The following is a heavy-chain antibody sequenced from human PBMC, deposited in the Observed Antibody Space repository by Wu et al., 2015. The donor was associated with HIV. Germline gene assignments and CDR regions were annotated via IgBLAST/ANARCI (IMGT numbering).Heavy chain of an antibody. V-gene: IGHV1-69*12. D-gene: IGHD4-11*01. J-gene: IGHJ3*02. CDR1: GGTFSSYA. CDR3: ARPREYSNYGDDAFDI. CDR2: IIPIFGTA. Sequence: QVQLVQSGAEVKKPGSSVKVSCKASGGTFSSYAISWVRQAPGQGLEWMGGIIPIFGTANYAQKFQGRVTITADESTSTAYMELSSLRSEDTAVYYCARPREYSNYGDDAFDIWGQGDNGHRLF.